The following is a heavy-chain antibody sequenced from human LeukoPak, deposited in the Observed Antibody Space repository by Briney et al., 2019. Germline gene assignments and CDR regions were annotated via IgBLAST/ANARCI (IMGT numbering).Heavy chain of an antibody. CDR1: GFTFSSHA. Sequence: GGSLRLSCAASGFTFSSHAISWGREAPGKGLEWVSTISGGGGITYYANSVKDRFTISRDNSKNTLYVQINSLRAEDTAVYYCAKDEISPSSWSHYFDDWGQGTLVTVSS. V-gene: IGHV3-23*01. CDR3: AKDEISPSSWSHYFDD. D-gene: IGHD6-13*01. J-gene: IGHJ4*02. CDR2: ISGGGGIT.